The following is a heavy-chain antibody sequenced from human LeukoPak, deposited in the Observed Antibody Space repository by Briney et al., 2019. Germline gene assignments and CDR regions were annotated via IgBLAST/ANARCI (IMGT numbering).Heavy chain of an antibody. J-gene: IGHJ3*02. Sequence: ASVKVSCKASGYTFTSYGISWVRQAPGQGLEWMGWISAYNGNTNYAQKLQGRVTMTTDTSTSTAYMELRSLRSDDTAVYYRARYIAVAGTEAFDIWGQGTMVTVSS. CDR3: ARYIAVAGTEAFDI. V-gene: IGHV1-18*01. D-gene: IGHD6-19*01. CDR1: GYTFTSYG. CDR2: ISAYNGNT.